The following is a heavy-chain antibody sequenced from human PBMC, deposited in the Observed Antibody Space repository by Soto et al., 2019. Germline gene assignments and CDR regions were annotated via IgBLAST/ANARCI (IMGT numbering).Heavy chain of an antibody. D-gene: IGHD4-17*01. CDR3: ARHTAEGIFTHRGALGY. J-gene: IGHJ4*02. V-gene: IGHV3-30-3*01. Sequence: QVQLVESGGGVVQPGRSLRLSCAASGFTFNNYALHWVRQSPGKGLEWVALISYDGSEKKYADSVKGRFTISRDNSNNTPFLELSGLRTEHTAVYYCARHTAEGIFTHRGALGYWGQGTLITVSS. CDR2: ISYDGSEK. CDR1: GFTFNNYA.